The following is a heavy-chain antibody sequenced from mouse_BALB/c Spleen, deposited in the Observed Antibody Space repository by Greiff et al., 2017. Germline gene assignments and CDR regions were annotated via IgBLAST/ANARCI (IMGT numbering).Heavy chain of an antibody. CDR3: ARASYGNYVGAMDY. CDR1: GYSITSGYY. V-gene: IGHV3-6*02. D-gene: IGHD2-1*01. CDR2: ISYDGSN. J-gene: IGHJ4*01. Sequence: VQLKESGPGLVKPSQSLSLTCSVTGYSITSGYYWNWIRQFPGNKLEWMGYISYDGSNNYNPSLKNRISITRDTSKNQFFLKLNSVTTEDTATYYCARASYGNYVGAMDYWGQGTSVTVSS.